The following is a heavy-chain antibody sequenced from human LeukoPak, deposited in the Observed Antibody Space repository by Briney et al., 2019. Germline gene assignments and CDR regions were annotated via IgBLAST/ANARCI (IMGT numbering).Heavy chain of an antibody. V-gene: IGHV3-23*01. Sequence: GGSLRLSCAASGFTFSSYAMSWVRQAPGKGLEWVSGFSGTFTTHYADSVEGRFTISRDTSKNTLYLEMNSLRAEDTAVYYCAEYCDSIRCDPRHFQHWGQGTLVTVSS. CDR2: FSGTFTT. CDR1: GFTFSSYA. D-gene: IGHD2/OR15-2a*01. J-gene: IGHJ1*01. CDR3: AEYCDSIRCDPRHFQH.